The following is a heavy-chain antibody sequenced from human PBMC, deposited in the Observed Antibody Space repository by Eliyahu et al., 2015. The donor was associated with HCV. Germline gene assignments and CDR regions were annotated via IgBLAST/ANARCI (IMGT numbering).Heavy chain of an antibody. D-gene: IGHD6-25*01. J-gene: IGHJ6*02. Sequence: EVQLLESGGXLVQPGGSLRLSCAASGFXFRRYAMSWVPQAPGKGXGWVXASSGXGGSTYYADSVKGRFTISRDNSKNTLYLQMNSLRAEDTAVYYCAKDSTDLTQRYYGMDVWGQGTTVTVSS. CDR3: AKDSTDLTQRYYGMDV. CDR1: GFXFRRYA. CDR2: SSGXGGST. V-gene: IGHV3-23*01.